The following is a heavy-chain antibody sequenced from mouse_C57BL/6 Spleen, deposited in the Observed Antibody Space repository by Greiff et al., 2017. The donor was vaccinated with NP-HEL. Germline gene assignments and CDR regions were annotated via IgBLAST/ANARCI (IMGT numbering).Heavy chain of an antibody. CDR2: IYPGSGNT. V-gene: IGHV1-76*01. D-gene: IGHD2-1*01. CDR3: AREDGNSWFAY. Sequence: QVQLQQSGAELVRPGASVKLSCKASGYTFTDYYINWVKQRPGQGLEWIARIYPGSGNTYYNEKFKGKATLTAEKSSSTAYMQLSSLTSEDSAVYFCAREDGNSWFAYWGQGTLVTVSA. CDR1: GYTFTDYY. J-gene: IGHJ3*01.